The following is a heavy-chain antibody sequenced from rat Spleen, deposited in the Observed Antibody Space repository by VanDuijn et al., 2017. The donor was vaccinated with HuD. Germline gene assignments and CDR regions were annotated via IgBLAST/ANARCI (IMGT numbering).Heavy chain of an antibody. CDR2: ISSSSGT. J-gene: IGHJ4*01. D-gene: IGHD1-12*02. V-gene: IGHV5-62*01. CDR1: GFTFSSYG. CDR3: ARRDGSSVMDA. Sequence: VQLVESGGGLVQPGKSLKLSCSASGFTFSSYGMHWIRQAPGKGLDWVAYISSSSGTVYADAVKGRFTISRDNAKNTLYLQLNSLKSEDTAIYYCARRDGSSVMDAWGQGASVTVSS.